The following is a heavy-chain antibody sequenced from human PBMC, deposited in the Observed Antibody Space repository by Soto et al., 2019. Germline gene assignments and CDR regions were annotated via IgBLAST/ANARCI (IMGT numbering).Heavy chain of an antibody. D-gene: IGHD5-18*01. Sequence: VSVKVSCTASGYTFTNNDVSWVRQATGQGLEWMGWMNPGSGDTGYAQKFQGRVTMTRDISIATAYMELNSLTSEDTAIYYCARMESFGSLNWFDPWGQGTLVTVSS. V-gene: IGHV1-8*01. J-gene: IGHJ5*02. CDR2: MNPGSGDT. CDR3: ARMESFGSLNWFDP. CDR1: GYTFTNND.